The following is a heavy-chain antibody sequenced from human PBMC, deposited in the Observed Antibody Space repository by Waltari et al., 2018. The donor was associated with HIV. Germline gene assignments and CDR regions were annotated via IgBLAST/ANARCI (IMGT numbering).Heavy chain of an antibody. CDR3: AMDRAYLYLLAY. V-gene: IGHV3-49*01. Sequence: LVESGGDLVQPGRSLRLSCETSGFGFRFFALPWFRQAPGKGLNCVGRIRSIAYLPRTDFTASVKGRFSFNRDTSEATSYLKMHKLKAEDRVIYFCAMDRAYLYLLAYWAQGTQVTVS. D-gene: IGHD3-9*01. J-gene: IGHJ4*02. CDR1: GFGFRFFA. CDR2: IRSIAYLPRT.